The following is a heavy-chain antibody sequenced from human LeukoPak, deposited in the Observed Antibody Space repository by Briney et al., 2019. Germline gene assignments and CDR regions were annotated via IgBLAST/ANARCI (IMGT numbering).Heavy chain of an antibody. CDR3: ASPSINAGVDAFDI. J-gene: IGHJ3*02. CDR1: GFTFSSYA. V-gene: IGHV3-30*04. D-gene: IGHD5-24*01. Sequence: GGSLRLSCAASGFTFSSYAMHWVRQAPGKGLEWVAVISYDGSNKYYADSVKGRFTISRDNSKNTLYLQMNSLRAEDTAVYYCASPSINAGVDAFDIWGQGTMVTVSS. CDR2: ISYDGSNK.